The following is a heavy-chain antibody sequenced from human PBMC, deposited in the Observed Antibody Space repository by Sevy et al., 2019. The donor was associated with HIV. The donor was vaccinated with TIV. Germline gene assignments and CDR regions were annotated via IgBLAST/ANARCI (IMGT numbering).Heavy chain of an antibody. CDR3: ARDTISNYYGFSYGMDV. CDR2: IWYDGSNK. CDR1: GFTFSSYG. J-gene: IGHJ6*02. D-gene: IGHD3-10*01. Sequence: SLRLSCAASGFTFSSYGMHWVRQAPGKGLEWVAVIWYDGSNKYYADSVKGRFTISRDNSKNTQYLQTNSLRAEDTAVYYCARDTISNYYGFSYGMDVWGQGTTVTVSS. V-gene: IGHV3-33*01.